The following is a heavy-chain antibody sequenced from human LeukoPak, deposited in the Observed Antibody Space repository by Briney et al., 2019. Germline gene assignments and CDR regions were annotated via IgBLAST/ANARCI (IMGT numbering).Heavy chain of an antibody. CDR3: ATELRWKDH. CDR1: GYTFTNYD. V-gene: IGHV1-8*01. J-gene: IGHJ4*02. CDR2: MKPNSGNT. D-gene: IGHD4-23*01. Sequence: ASVKVSCKASGYTFTNYDINWVRQASGQGLEWMGYMKPNSGNTGYAQKFQGRVTMTRDTSISTAYMELSSLTTEDTAVYYCATELRWKDHWGQGTLVTVSS.